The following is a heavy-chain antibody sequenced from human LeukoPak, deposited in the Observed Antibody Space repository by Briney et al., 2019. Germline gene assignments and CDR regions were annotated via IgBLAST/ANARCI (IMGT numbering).Heavy chain of an antibody. CDR1: GGSFSGYY. CDR2: INHSGST. D-gene: IGHD6-13*01. CDR3: ARGKGVSSSWYLHWLDP. Sequence: SETLSLTCAVYGGSFSGYYWSWIRQPPGKGLEWIGEINHSGSTNYNPSLKSRVTISVDTSKNQFSLKLSSVTAADTAVYYCARGKGVSSSWYLHWLDPWGQGTLVTVSS. J-gene: IGHJ5*02. V-gene: IGHV4-34*01.